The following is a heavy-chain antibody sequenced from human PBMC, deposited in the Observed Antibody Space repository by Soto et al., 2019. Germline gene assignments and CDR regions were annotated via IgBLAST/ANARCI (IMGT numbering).Heavy chain of an antibody. J-gene: IGHJ4*02. V-gene: IGHV4-59*01. D-gene: IGHD4-4*01. CDR2: VYYGGT. CDR1: GGSMSSNY. Sequence: SETLSLTCTVSGGSMSSNYWSWIRQSSAKGLEWIGFVYYGGTNYNPSFESRVTMSVDTPKKQFSLELSDVTAADTAVYYCVSYRGAFYFDHWGQGTLVTVSS. CDR3: VSYRGAFYFDH.